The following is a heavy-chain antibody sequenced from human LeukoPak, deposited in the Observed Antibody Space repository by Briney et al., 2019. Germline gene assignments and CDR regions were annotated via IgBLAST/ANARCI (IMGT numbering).Heavy chain of an antibody. CDR2: IIPIFGTA. CDR3: ARKTYYYDSSGYYPLDY. Sequence: ASVKVSCKASVGTFSSYAISWVRQAPGQGLEWMGGIIPIFGTANYAQKFQGRVTITADESTSTAYMELSSLRSEDTAVYYCARKTYYYDSSGYYPLDYWGQGTLVTVSS. J-gene: IGHJ4*02. V-gene: IGHV1-69*13. D-gene: IGHD3-22*01. CDR1: VGTFSSYA.